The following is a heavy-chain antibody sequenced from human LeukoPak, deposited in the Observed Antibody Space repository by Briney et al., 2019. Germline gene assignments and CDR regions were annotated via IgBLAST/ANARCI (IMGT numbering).Heavy chain of an antibody. CDR1: GGTFSSYA. J-gene: IGHJ5*02. Sequence: GASVKVSCKASGGTFSSYAISWVRQAPGQGLEWMGGIIPIFDTANYAQKFQGRVTITADKSTSTAYMELSSLRSEDTAVYYCARDAAAAGYNWFDPWGQGTLVTVSS. V-gene: IGHV1-69*06. CDR2: IIPIFDTA. CDR3: ARDAAAAGYNWFDP. D-gene: IGHD6-13*01.